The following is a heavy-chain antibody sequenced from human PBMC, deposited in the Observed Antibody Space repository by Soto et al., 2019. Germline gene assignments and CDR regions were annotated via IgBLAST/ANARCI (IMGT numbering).Heavy chain of an antibody. J-gene: IGHJ4*02. V-gene: IGHV1-46*03. CDR2: INPSGGST. CDR1: GYTFTSYY. Sequence: ASVKVSCKASGYTFTSYYMHWVRQAPGQGLEWMGIINPSGGSTTYAQKFQGRVTMTRDTSTSTVYMELSSLRSEDTAVYYCARSVVTALHFDYWGQGTPGTVSS. CDR3: ARSVVTALHFDY. D-gene: IGHD2-21*02.